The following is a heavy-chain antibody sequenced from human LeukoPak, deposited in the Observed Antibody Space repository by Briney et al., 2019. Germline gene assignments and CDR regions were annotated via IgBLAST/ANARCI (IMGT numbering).Heavy chain of an antibody. V-gene: IGHV3-21*01. J-gene: IGHJ4*02. CDR3: AREGLAAAAPN. D-gene: IGHD6-13*01. CDR2: ISSSSSYI. Sequence: GGSLRLSCAASGFTFSSYSMNWVRQAPGKGLEWVSSISSSSSYIYYADSVKGRFTIPRDNAKNSLYLQMNSLRAEDTAVYYCAREGLAAAAPNWGQGTLVTVSS. CDR1: GFTFSSYS.